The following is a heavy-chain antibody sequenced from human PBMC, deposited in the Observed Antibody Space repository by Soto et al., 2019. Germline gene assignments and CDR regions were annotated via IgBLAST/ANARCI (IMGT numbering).Heavy chain of an antibody. V-gene: IGHV4-31*03. CDR2: IYYSGST. Sequence: SETLSLTCTVSGGSISSGGYYWSWIRQHPGKGLEWIGYIYYSGSTYYNPSLKSRVTISVDTSKNQFSLKLSSVTAADTAVYYCARVYYDFWSGYDYWGQGTLVTVSS. D-gene: IGHD3-3*01. CDR3: ARVYYDFWSGYDY. CDR1: GGSISSGGYY. J-gene: IGHJ4*02.